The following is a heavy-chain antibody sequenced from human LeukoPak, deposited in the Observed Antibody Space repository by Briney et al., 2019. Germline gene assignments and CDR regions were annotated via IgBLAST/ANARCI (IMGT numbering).Heavy chain of an antibody. CDR1: GFTFSSYS. Sequence: GGSLRLSCAASGFTFSSYSMNWVRQAPGKGLEWVSSISSSDRYIYYADSVKGRFTISRDNAKNSLYLQMNSLRAEDTAVYYCARGCGSTSCYLWGQGTLVTVSS. CDR2: ISSSDRYI. J-gene: IGHJ4*02. CDR3: ARGCGSTSCYL. V-gene: IGHV3-21*01. D-gene: IGHD2-2*01.